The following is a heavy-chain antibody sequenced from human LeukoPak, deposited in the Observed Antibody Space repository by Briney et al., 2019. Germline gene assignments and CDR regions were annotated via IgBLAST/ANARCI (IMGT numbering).Heavy chain of an antibody. D-gene: IGHD2-15*01. CDR3: ARGPYQVVRGSLDY. J-gene: IGHJ4*02. Sequence: PGGSLRLSCAASGFTFSSYAMHWVRQAPGKGLEWVAVISYDGSNKYYADSVKGRFTISRDNSKNTLYLQMDSLRPEDTAVYYCARGPYQVVRGSLDYWGQGTLVTVSS. CDR2: ISYDGSNK. CDR1: GFTFSSYA. V-gene: IGHV3-30-3*01.